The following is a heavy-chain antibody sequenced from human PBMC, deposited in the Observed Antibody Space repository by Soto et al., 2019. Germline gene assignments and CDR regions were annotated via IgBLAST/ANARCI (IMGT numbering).Heavy chain of an antibody. CDR2: IYYTRNT. J-gene: IGHJ4*02. CDR3: ARHWEQWLGYIDY. V-gene: IGHV4-39*01. CDR1: GGSISSGSFY. D-gene: IGHD6-19*01. Sequence: PSETLSLTCTVSGGSISSGSFYWGWIRQPPGKGLEWIGSIYYTRNTYYNPSLKSRVTISVDSSKNQFSLELSSVTAADTAVYYCARHWEQWLGYIDYWGQGTLVTVSS.